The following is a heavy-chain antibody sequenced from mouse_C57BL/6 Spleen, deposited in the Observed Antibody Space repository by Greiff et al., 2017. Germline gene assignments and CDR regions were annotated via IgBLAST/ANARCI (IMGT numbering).Heavy chain of an antibody. CDR1: GFTFSSYG. CDR3: ARHRDFMDY. CDR2: ISSGGSYT. J-gene: IGHJ4*01. V-gene: IGHV5-6*01. Sequence: EVQLVESGGDLVKPGGSLKLSCAASGFTFSSYGMSWVRQTPDKRLEWVATISSGGSYTYYPDSVKGRFTISRDNAKNTLYLQMSSLKSEDTAMYYCARHRDFMDYWGQGTSVTVSS. D-gene: IGHD3-3*01.